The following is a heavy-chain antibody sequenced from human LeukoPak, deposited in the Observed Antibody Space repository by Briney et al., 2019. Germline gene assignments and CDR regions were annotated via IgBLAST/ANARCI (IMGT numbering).Heavy chain of an antibody. D-gene: IGHD4-17*01. J-gene: IGHJ4*02. Sequence: SETLSLTCTVSGGSISSYYWSWIRQPPGKGLEWIGYIYYSGSTNYNPSLKSRVIISVDTSNNQFSLKLSSVTAADTAVYYCARGLREAQYGYWGQGTLVTVSS. V-gene: IGHV4-59*01. CDR1: GGSISSYY. CDR2: IYYSGST. CDR3: ARGLREAQYGY.